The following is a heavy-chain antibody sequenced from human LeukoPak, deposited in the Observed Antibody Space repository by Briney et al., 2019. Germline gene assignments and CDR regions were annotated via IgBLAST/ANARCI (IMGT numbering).Heavy chain of an antibody. D-gene: IGHD6-19*01. CDR3: ASSLGHSSGWYYY. J-gene: IGHJ4*02. CDR2: IGGGGYTT. CDR1: GFTFSNSA. V-gene: IGHV3-23*01. Sequence: PGGSLRLSCAASGFTFSNSAMSWIRQAPGMGLEWVSAIGGGGYTTYYADSVKGRFTISRDNSKNTLYLQMNSLRAEDTAVYYCASSLGHSSGWYYYWGQGTLVTVSS.